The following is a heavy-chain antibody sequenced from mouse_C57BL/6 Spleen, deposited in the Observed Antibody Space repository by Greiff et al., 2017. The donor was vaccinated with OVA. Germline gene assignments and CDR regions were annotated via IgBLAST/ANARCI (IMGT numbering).Heavy chain of an antibody. Sequence: VQLQQPGAELVKPGASVKLSCKASGYTFTSYWMQWVKQRPGQGLEWIGEIDPSDSYTNYNQKFKGKATLTVDTSSSTAYMQLSSLTSEDSAVYYCARRGLGNGYDLFDYWGQGTTLTVSS. CDR2: IDPSDSYT. CDR3: ARRGLGNGYDLFDY. J-gene: IGHJ2*01. CDR1: GYTFTSYW. D-gene: IGHD2-2*01. V-gene: IGHV1-50*01.